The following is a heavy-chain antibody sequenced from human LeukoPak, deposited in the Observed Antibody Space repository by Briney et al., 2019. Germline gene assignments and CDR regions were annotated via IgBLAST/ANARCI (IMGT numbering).Heavy chain of an antibody. CDR3: AKWGSYDSSGYSG. Sequence: SETLSLTCTVSGGSISSGGYYWSWIRQHPGKGLEWIGEINHSGSTNYNPSLKSRVTISVDTSKNQFSLKLSSVTAADTAVYYCAKWGSYDSSGYSGWGQGTLVTVSS. V-gene: IGHV4-31*03. CDR2: INHSGST. J-gene: IGHJ4*02. D-gene: IGHD3-22*01. CDR1: GGSISSGGYY.